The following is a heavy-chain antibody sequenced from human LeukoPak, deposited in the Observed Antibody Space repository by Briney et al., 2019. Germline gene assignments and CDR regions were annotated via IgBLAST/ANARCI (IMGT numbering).Heavy chain of an antibody. CDR1: GFNFKYYA. J-gene: IGHJ2*01. V-gene: IGHV3-23*01. CDR3: AKGQDANYLPLDL. D-gene: IGHD4/OR15-4a*01. CDR2: ISGSGDST. Sequence: GGSLRLSCAASGFNFKYYAMTWVRQAPGKGLEWVSSISGSGDSTYYAHSVNGRFTISRDNSKHTLYLQVNSLRAEHMALFYCAKGQDANYLPLDLWGRGTLVTVSS.